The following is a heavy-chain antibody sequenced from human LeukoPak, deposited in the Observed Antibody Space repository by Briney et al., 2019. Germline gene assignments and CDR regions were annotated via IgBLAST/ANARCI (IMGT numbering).Heavy chain of an antibody. D-gene: IGHD3-10*01. J-gene: IGHJ4*02. CDR3: ASSYGSGSYYKVNY. Sequence: SETLSLTCTVSGGSISSGDYYWSWIRQPPGKGLEWIGYIYYSGSTYYNPSLKSRVTISVDTSKNQFSLKLSSVTAADTAVYYCASSYGSGSYYKVNYWGQGTLDTVSS. CDR2: IYYSGST. V-gene: IGHV4-30-4*01. CDR1: GGSISSGDYY.